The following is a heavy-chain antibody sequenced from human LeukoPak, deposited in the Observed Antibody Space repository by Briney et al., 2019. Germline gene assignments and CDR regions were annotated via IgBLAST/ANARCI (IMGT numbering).Heavy chain of an antibody. V-gene: IGHV3-21*01. Sequence: GGSLRLSCAASGFTFSSYSMNWVRQAPGKGLEWVSSISSSYIYYADSVKGRFTISRDNAKNSLYLQMNSLRAEDTAVYYCARGGSGRPFDYWGQGTLVTVSS. CDR2: ISSSYI. J-gene: IGHJ4*02. D-gene: IGHD3-10*01. CDR1: GFTFSSYS. CDR3: ARGGSGRPFDY.